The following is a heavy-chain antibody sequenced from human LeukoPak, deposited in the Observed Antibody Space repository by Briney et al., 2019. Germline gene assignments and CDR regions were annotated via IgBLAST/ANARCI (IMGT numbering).Heavy chain of an antibody. CDR2: IRSKAHSYAT. CDR3: TSRGWP. D-gene: IGHD6-19*01. Sequence: GGSLRLSCAASGFTFSSYEMNWVRQAPGKGLEWVGRIRSKAHSYATAYAASVKGRFTISRDDSKNTAYLQMNSLKTEDTAVYYCTSRGWPWGQGTLVTVSS. V-gene: IGHV3-73*01. J-gene: IGHJ4*02. CDR1: GFTFSSYE.